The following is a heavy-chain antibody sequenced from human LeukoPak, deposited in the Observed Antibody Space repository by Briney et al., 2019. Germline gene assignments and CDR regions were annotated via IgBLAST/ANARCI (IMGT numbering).Heavy chain of an antibody. V-gene: IGHV3-74*01. J-gene: IGHJ2*01. Sequence: GGSLRLSCAASGFTFSNYWMHWVRQAPGKGLVWVSRINSDGSSTIYADSVKGRFTISRDNAENTLYLQMNSLGAGDTAVYFCARPPYSSGSFDLWGRGTLVSVSS. CDR1: GFTFSNYW. CDR3: ARPPYSSGSFDL. D-gene: IGHD6-19*01. CDR2: INSDGSST.